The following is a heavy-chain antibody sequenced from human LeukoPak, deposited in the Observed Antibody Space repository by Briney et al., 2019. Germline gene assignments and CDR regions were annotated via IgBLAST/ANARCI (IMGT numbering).Heavy chain of an antibody. D-gene: IGHD3-10*01. Sequence: GGSLRLSCAASGFTSSSYGMHWVRQAPGKGLEWVAVIWYDGSNKYYADSVKGRFTISRDNSKNTLYLQMNSLRAEDTAVYYCARDGQSYYGSGSYQGYWGQGTLVTVSS. CDR2: IWYDGSNK. V-gene: IGHV3-33*01. CDR1: GFTSSSYG. J-gene: IGHJ4*02. CDR3: ARDGQSYYGSGSYQGY.